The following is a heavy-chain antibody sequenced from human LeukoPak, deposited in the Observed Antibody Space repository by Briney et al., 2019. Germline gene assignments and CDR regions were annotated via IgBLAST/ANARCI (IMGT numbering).Heavy chain of an antibody. V-gene: IGHV3-21*01. CDR3: ARDRRYCSSTSCYDWRGPDAFDI. CDR2: ISSSSSYI. J-gene: IGHJ3*02. D-gene: IGHD2-2*01. Sequence: GGSLRLSCSASGFTFSSYSMNWVRQAPGKGLEWVSSISSSSSYIYYADSVKGRFTISRDNAKNSLYLQMNSLRAEDTAVYYCARDRRYCSSTSCYDWRGPDAFDIWGQGTMVTVSS. CDR1: GFTFSSYS.